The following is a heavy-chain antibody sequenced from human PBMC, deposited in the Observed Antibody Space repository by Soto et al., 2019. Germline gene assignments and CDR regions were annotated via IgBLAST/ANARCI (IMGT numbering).Heavy chain of an antibody. D-gene: IGHD1-20*01. CDR1: GFTFRSYG. CDR3: AKSASSNWYDFGLDP. Sequence: PGGSLRLSCAASGFTFRSYGMHWVRQAPGKGLEWVAVISYDGSNKYYADSVKGRFTISRDNSKNTLYLQMNSLRAEDTAVYYCAKSASSNWYDFGLDPWGQGTLVTVSS. V-gene: IGHV3-30*18. J-gene: IGHJ5*02. CDR2: ISYDGSNK.